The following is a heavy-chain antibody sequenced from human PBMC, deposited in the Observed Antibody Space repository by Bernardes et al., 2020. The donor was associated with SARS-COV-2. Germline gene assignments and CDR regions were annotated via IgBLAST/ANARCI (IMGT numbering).Heavy chain of an antibody. J-gene: IGHJ5*02. Sequence: SQTLSLTCAISGDSVSSNSAAWNWIRQSPSRGLEWLGRTYYRSKWYNDYAVSVKSRITINPDTSKNQFSLKLSSVTAADTAVYYCARGSSYSGWYPWWFDPWGQGTLVTVSS. CDR2: TYYRSKWYN. CDR1: GDSVSSNSAA. CDR3: ARGSSYSGWYPWWFDP. V-gene: IGHV6-1*01. D-gene: IGHD6-19*01.